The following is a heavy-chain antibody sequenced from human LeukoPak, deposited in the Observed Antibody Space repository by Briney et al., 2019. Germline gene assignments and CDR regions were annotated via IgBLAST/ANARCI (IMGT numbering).Heavy chain of an antibody. V-gene: IGHV3-21*01. CDR1: GFTFSLYT. D-gene: IGHD3-22*01. CDR2: ISSSSSYI. CDR3: ARSRDYYDSSGYPA. J-gene: IGHJ5*02. Sequence: GGSLRLSCAASGFTFSLYTMNWVRQAPGKGLEWVSSISSSSSYIYYADSVKGRFTISRDNAKNSLYLQMNSLRAEDTAVYYCARSRDYYDSSGYPAWGQGTLVTVSS.